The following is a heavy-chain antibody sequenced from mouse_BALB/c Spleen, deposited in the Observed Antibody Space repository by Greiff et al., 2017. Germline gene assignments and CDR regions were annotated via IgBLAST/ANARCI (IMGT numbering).Heavy chain of an antibody. J-gene: IGHJ4*01. V-gene: IGHV5-17*02. D-gene: IGHD1-1*01. CDR1: GFTFSSFG. CDR3: ARSGVTTVVDYAMDY. Sequence: EVHLVESGGGLVQPGGSRKLSCAASGFTFSSFGMHWVRQAPEKGLEWVAYISSGSSTIYYADTVKGRFTISRDNPKNTLFLQMTSLRSEDTAMYYCARSGVTTVVDYAMDYWGQGTSVTVSS. CDR2: ISSGSSTI.